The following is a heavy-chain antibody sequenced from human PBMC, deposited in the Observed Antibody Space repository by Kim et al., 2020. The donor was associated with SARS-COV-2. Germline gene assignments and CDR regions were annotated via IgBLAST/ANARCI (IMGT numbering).Heavy chain of an antibody. V-gene: IGHV1-69*13. J-gene: IGHJ4*01. D-gene: IGHD3-22*01. Sequence: SVKVSCKASGGTFSSYAISWVRQAPGQGLEWMGGIIPIFGTANYAQKFQGRVTITADESTSTAYMELSSLRSEDTAVYYCARGSGYYDSSGYYYVPQFDYWGQEPWSPSPQ. CDR2: IIPIFGTA. CDR1: GGTFSSYA. CDR3: ARGSGYYDSSGYYYVPQFDY.